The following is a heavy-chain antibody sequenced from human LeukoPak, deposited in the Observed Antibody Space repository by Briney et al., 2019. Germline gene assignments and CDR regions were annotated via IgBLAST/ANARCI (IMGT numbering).Heavy chain of an antibody. Sequence: PSETLSLTCTVSGGSISSYYWSWIRQPPGKGLEWIGYIYYSGNTNYNPSLKSRVTISVDTSKNQFSLKLSSVTAADTAVYYCARRGGGYLRVWFDPWGQGTLVTVSS. CDR3: ARRGGGYLRVWFDP. CDR2: IYYSGNT. J-gene: IGHJ5*02. V-gene: IGHV4-59*12. CDR1: GGSISSYY. D-gene: IGHD3-16*01.